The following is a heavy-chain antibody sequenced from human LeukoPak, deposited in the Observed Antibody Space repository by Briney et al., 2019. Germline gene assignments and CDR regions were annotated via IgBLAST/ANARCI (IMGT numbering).Heavy chain of an antibody. CDR1: GFTFSSYA. D-gene: IGHD3-3*02. CDR2: ISYDGSNK. V-gene: IGHV3-30*04. CDR3: ASFLV. Sequence: GGSLRLSCAASGFTFSSYAMHWVRQAPGKGLEWVAVISYDGSNKYYADSVKGRFTISRDNSKNTLYLQMNILRAEDTAVYYCASFLVWGQGTLVTVSS. J-gene: IGHJ4*02.